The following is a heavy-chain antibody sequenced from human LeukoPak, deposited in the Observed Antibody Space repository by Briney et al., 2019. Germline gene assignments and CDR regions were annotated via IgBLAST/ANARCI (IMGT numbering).Heavy chain of an antibody. Sequence: GESLKISCKGSGYSFTSYWIGWVRQMPGKGLEWMGIIYPGDSDTRYSPSFQGQVTISADKSISTAYLQWSSLKASDTAMYYCARHWGSARPGALRYYYYYMDVWGKGTTVTVSS. CDR1: GYSFTSYW. CDR2: IYPGDSDT. J-gene: IGHJ6*03. V-gene: IGHV5-51*01. CDR3: ARHWGSARPGALRYYYYYMDV. D-gene: IGHD6-6*01.